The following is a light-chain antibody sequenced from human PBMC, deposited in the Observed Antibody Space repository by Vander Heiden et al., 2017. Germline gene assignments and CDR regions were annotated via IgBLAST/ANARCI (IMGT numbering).Light chain of an antibody. CDR3: QSYDNSRSGYVV. Sequence: QSVLTQPPSVSGAPGQRVTISCPGRSSKIGAVYDLHCYHQLPGTAPTLLIFVNINRHSWVPDRFSCSKSGTSASLAITGLQAEEEADYYFQSYDNSRSGYVVFGGGTKLTVL. V-gene: IGLV1-40*01. J-gene: IGLJ2*01. CDR1: SSKIGAVYD. CDR2: VNI.